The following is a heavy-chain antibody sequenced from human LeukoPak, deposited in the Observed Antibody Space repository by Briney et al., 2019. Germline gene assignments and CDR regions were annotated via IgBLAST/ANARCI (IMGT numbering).Heavy chain of an antibody. CDR1: GASISSSNW. Sequence: SETLSLTCAVSGASISSSNWWSWVRQPPGKGLEWVGEIFHSGSTNYNPSLKSRVTISRDKSKNHFSLILSSVTAADTAVYYCAKDHLPGIVVADRDYWGQGTLVTVSS. J-gene: IGHJ4*02. CDR2: IFHSGST. D-gene: IGHD6-19*01. V-gene: IGHV4-4*02. CDR3: AKDHLPGIVVADRDY.